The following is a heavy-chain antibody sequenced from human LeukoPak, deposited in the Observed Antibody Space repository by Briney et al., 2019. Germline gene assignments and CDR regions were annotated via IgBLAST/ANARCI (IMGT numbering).Heavy chain of an antibody. J-gene: IGHJ4*02. V-gene: IGHV4-61*01. CDR2: INHSGST. Sequence: SETLSLTCTVSGGSVSSGSYYWSWIRQPPGKGLEWIGEINHSGSTNYNPSLKSRVTISVDTSKNQFSLKLSSVTAADTAVYYCARGRSSWFDYWGQGTLVTVSS. D-gene: IGHD6-13*01. CDR3: ARGRSSWFDY. CDR1: GGSVSSGSYY.